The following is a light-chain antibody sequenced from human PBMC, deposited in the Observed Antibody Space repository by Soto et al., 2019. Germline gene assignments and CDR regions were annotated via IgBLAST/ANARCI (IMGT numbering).Light chain of an antibody. CDR3: ESHDISLDDSYV. V-gene: IGLV1-40*01. Sequence: QSVPKSAPAGSGVPGGRGRISCNRSNANIGAGYDVHWYQQLPGAAPNLLIYDNNNRPSGVPDRFSGSKSGTSASLAITGLQAEDEADYYCESHDISLDDSYVFGTGTKVTVL. CDR1: NANIGAGYD. CDR2: DNN. J-gene: IGLJ1*01.